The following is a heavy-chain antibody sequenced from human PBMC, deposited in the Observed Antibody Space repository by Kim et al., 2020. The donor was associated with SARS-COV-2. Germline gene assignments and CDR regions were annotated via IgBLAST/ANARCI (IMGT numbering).Heavy chain of an antibody. J-gene: IGHJ5*02. CDR3: ARGKFAMNL. CDR1: GGSISSYY. Sequence: SETLSLTCTVSGGSISSYYWSWIRQPPGKGLEWIGYIYYSGSANYNPSLKSRVTISVDTSKNQFSLKLSSMTAADTAVYYCARGKFAMNLWGQGTLVTVSS. V-gene: IGHV4-59*01. D-gene: IGHD2-2*01. CDR2: IYYSGSA.